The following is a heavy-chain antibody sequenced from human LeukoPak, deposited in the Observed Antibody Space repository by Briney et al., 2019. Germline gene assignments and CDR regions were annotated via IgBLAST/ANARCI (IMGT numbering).Heavy chain of an antibody. CDR3: ARAMVVVVPAAM. CDR1: EFTFSNYA. Sequence: GGSLRLSCAASEFTFSNYAMHWVRQAPGKGLAWVAVISYDGNSKSYANPVKGRFTISRDNSKNTLYLQMNSLSPEDTAVYYCARAMVVVVPAAMWGQGTLVTVSS. D-gene: IGHD2-2*01. CDR2: ISYDGNSK. J-gene: IGHJ4*02. V-gene: IGHV3-30-3*01.